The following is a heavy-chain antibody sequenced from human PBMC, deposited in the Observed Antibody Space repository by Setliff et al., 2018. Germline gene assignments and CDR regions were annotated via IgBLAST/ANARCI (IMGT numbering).Heavy chain of an antibody. V-gene: IGHV3-48*01. CDR2: ISSSSNTI. J-gene: IGHJ4*02. Sequence: PGGSLRLSCAASGFTFSSYSMNWVRQAPGRGLEWVSYISSSSNTIYYADSVRGRFTISRDISKNTLYLQMNSLRPEDTAVYYCARGGDYCGGECYIPPPDSYWGQGTLVTVSS. D-gene: IGHD2-21*01. CDR3: ARGGDYCGGECYIPPPDSY. CDR1: GFTFSSYS.